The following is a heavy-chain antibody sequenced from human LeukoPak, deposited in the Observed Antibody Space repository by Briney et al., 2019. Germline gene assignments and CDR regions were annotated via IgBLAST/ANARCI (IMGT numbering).Heavy chain of an antibody. CDR2: IKQDGSEK. Sequence: GGSLRLSGAASGLAFSSYGMGWCRQGPGKGREGVANIKQDGSEKYYVASVKGRFTISSENAKTSLYLQMNSLTDEDTAVYYCARDRHGEQWLVEGLDYWGQGTLVTVSS. CDR1: GLAFSSYG. J-gene: IGHJ4*02. CDR3: ARDRHGEQWLVEGLDY. V-gene: IGHV3-7*01. D-gene: IGHD6-19*01.